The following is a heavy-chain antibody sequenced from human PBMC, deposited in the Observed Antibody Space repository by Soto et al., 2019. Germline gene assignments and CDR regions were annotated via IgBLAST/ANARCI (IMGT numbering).Heavy chain of an antibody. CDR2: VSAYNGNT. CDR3: ARSKQWLVPDAFDI. Sequence: ASVEVSCKGSGYTFTSYGISWVRQAPGQGLEWMGWVSAYNGNTNYAQKLQGRVTMTTDTSTSTAYMELRSLRSDDTAVYYCARSKQWLVPDAFDIWGQGTMVTVSS. V-gene: IGHV1-18*01. CDR1: GYTFTSYG. D-gene: IGHD6-19*01. J-gene: IGHJ3*02.